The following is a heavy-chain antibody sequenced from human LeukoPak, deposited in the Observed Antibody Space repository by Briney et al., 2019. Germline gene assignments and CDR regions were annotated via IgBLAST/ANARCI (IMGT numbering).Heavy chain of an antibody. D-gene: IGHD1-14*01. CDR2: IYLRGDT. CDR1: ADGSIGSSSYY. CDR3: VRHPGDQTEDGTFDQ. Sequence: SETLSLTCTVPADGSIGSSSYYWGWIRQSPGKGLEWIGSIYLRGDTYYNPSLRGRFTISGDMSQNQFFLTLSSVSASDTAVYFCVRHPGDQTEDGTFDQWGQGTLVTVSS. J-gene: IGHJ4*02. V-gene: IGHV4-39*01.